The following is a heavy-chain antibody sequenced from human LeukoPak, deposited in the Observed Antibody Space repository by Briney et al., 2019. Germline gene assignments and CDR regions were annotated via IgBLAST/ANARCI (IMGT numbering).Heavy chain of an antibody. D-gene: IGHD6-19*01. V-gene: IGHV3-7*01. J-gene: IGHJ4*02. Sequence: GGSLRLSCVASGFTFSSYWMTWVRQAPGKGLEWLANIKEDGSIQYYLDSVRGRFTISRDNAKASVYLQLNSLRADDTAVYYCARDVWTGVAVSDYWGQGTLVTVSS. CDR3: ARDVWTGVAVSDY. CDR1: GFTFSSYW. CDR2: IKEDGSIQ.